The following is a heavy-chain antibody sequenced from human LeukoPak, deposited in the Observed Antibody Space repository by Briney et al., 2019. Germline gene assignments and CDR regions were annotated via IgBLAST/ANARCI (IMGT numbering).Heavy chain of an antibody. CDR3: ARGLRGTRYDILTGNFDY. J-gene: IGHJ4*02. V-gene: IGHV4-34*01. CDR1: GGSFSGYY. D-gene: IGHD3-9*01. CDR2: INHSGST. Sequence: PSETLSLTCAVYGGSFSGYYWSWIRQPPGKGLEWIGEINHSGSTNYNPSLKSRVTISVDTSKNQFSLKLSSVTAADTAVYYCARGLRGTRYDILTGNFDYWGQGTLVTVSS.